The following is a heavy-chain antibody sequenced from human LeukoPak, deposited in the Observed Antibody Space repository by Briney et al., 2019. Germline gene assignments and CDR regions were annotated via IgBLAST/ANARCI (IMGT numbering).Heavy chain of an antibody. D-gene: IGHD1-7*01. CDR1: GYTFTSYG. CDR3: ARDRYNWNYEGVSFDY. J-gene: IGHJ4*02. CDR2: ISAYNGNT. V-gene: IGHV1-18*01. Sequence: SVKVSCKASGYTFTSYGISWVRQAPGQGLEWMGWISAYNGNTNYAQKLQGRVTMTTDTSTSTAYMELRSLRSDDTAVYYCARDRYNWNYEGVSFDYWGQGTLVTVSS.